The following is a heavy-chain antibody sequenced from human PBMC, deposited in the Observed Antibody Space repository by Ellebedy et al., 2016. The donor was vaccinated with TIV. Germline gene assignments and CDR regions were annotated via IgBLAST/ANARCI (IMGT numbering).Heavy chain of an antibody. CDR2: ISAGGGRT. J-gene: IGHJ4*02. CDR3: AKDRGLEYYDSSGYPFPVGH. V-gene: IGHV3-23*01. Sequence: GGSLRLSXAASGITFSSYAMSWVRQAPGKGLEWVSAISAGGGRTYYADSVKGRFTISRDNSKNTLYLQMNSLRAEDTAVYYCAKDRGLEYYDSSGYPFPVGHWGQGTLVTVSS. D-gene: IGHD3-22*01. CDR1: GITFSSYA.